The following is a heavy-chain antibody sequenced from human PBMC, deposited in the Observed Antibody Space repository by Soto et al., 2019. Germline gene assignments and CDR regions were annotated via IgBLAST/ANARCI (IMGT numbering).Heavy chain of an antibody. V-gene: IGHV3-72*01. Sequence: PGGSLRLSCAGSGFILSDHYIDWVRQAPGKGLEWVGRSRDKPQGYSTAYAASVKGRFTTSRDESKNSAYLQMNSLKTEDTAVYYCVRATYFSDSSGYTRCLDYWGQGTLVTVSS. J-gene: IGHJ4*02. CDR3: VRATYFSDSSGYTRCLDY. CDR2: SRDKPQGYST. D-gene: IGHD3-22*01. CDR1: GFILSDHY.